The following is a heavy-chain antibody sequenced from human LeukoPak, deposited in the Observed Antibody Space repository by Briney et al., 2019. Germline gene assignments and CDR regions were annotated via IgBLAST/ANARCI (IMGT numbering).Heavy chain of an antibody. CDR1: GYSISSGYY. J-gene: IGHJ4*02. D-gene: IGHD1-26*01. V-gene: IGHV4-38-2*01. Sequence: PSETLSLTCAVSGYSISSGYYWGWIRQPPGKGLEWIGSIYHSGSTYYNPSLKSRVTISVDTSKNQFSLKLSSATAADTAVYYCATSRNSGSLDYWGQGTLVTVSS. CDR3: ATSRNSGSLDY. CDR2: IYHSGST.